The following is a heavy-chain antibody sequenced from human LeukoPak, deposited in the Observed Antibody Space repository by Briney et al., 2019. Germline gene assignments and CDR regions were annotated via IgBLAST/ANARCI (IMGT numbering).Heavy chain of an antibody. CDR1: GFTFSSNA. J-gene: IGHJ3*01. Sequence: GGSLRLSCAASGFTFSSNAMSWVRQAPGKGLQWVSTISGGGGNTYLADSVKGRFTISRANSKNTLYLHMNSLRAEDTAVYYCAQGRVTSGGNSGYAFDLWGQGTMVTVSS. V-gene: IGHV3-23*01. D-gene: IGHD4-23*01. CDR3: AQGRVTSGGNSGYAFDL. CDR2: ISGGGGNT.